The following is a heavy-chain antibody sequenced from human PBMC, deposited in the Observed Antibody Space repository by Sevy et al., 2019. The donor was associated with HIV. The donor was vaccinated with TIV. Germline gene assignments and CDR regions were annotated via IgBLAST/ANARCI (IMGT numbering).Heavy chain of an antibody. D-gene: IGHD2-8*01. CDR2: LSFGCGKI. CDR3: AREGCTKPHDY. CDR1: GFDFSIYS. Sequence: GGCLRLSCAASGFDFSIYSMSWVRQAPGKGLEGVSTLSFGCGKINYADSVKGRFTISRVNSKSSVYLQMNNMRVEDTAVHYCAREGCTKPHDYWGQGTLVTVSS. J-gene: IGHJ4*02. V-gene: IGHV3-23*01.